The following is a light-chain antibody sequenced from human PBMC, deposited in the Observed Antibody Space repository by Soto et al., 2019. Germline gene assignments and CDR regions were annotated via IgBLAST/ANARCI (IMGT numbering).Light chain of an antibody. J-gene: IGLJ2*01. V-gene: IGLV2-14*01. CDR2: DVT. CDR1: SSDIGGYNF. Sequence: QSVLTQPASVSGSPGQSITISCTGTSSDIGGYNFVSWYQQHPGKAPKFIIYDVTNRPSGVSNRFSGSKSGDTASLTISNLQAEDEADYYCSTYAGSTTPVVFGGGTKLTVL. CDR3: STYAGSTTPVV.